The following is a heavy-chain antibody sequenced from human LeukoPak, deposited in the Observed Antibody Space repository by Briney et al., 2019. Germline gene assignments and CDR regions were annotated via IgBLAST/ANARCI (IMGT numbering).Heavy chain of an antibody. D-gene: IGHD3-3*01. CDR2: ISGSGGST. CDR1: GFTFSSYA. CDR3: AKEDLLRFLEWTIPSGPWFDP. V-gene: IGHV3-23*01. J-gene: IGHJ5*02. Sequence: PGGSLRLSCAASGFTFSSYAMSWVRQAPGKGLEWVSAISGSGGSTYYADSVKGRFTISRDNSKNTLYLQMNSLRAEDTAGYYCAKEDLLRFLEWTIPSGPWFDPWGQGTLVTVSS.